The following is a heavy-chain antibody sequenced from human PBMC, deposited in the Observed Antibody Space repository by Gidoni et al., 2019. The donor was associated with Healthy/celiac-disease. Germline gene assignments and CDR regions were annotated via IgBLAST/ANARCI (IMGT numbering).Heavy chain of an antibody. CDR2: INPSGGST. D-gene: IGHD3-22*01. J-gene: IGHJ4*02. CDR1: GYTFTSYY. V-gene: IGHV1-46*03. Sequence: QVQLVQSGAEVKKPGASVKVSCKASGYTFTSYYMHWVRQAPGQGLEWMGIINPSGGSTSYAQKFQGRVTMTRDTSTSTVYMELSSLRSEDTAVYYCARTRDSSGYYSSYYFDYWGQGTLVTVSS. CDR3: ARTRDSSGYYSSYYFDY.